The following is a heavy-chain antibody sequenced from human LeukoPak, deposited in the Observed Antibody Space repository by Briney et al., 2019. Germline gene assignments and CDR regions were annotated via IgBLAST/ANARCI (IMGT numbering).Heavy chain of an antibody. CDR2: IKQDGSEK. CDR3: ARFSTGYCSSTSCLWHYYYMDV. J-gene: IGHJ6*03. D-gene: IGHD2-2*01. V-gene: IGHV3-7*01. CDR1: GFTFSSYW. Sequence: GGSLRLSCAASGFTFSSYWMSWVRQAPGKGLEWMANIKQDGSEKYYVDSVKGRFTISRDNAKNSLYLQMNSLRAEDTAVYYCARFSTGYCSSTSCLWHYYYMDVWGKGTTVTVSS.